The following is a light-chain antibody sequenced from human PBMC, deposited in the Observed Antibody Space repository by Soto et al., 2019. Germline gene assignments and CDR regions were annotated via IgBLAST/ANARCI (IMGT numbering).Light chain of an antibody. CDR2: DVS. J-gene: IGLJ1*01. V-gene: IGLV2-14*03. Sequence: QSALTQPASVSGSPGQAITISCSGTSSDVGAFNYVSWYQQHPGKAPKLMIYDVSNRPSGVSNRFSGSKSGSTASLTISGLQAEDEADYYCSSYTSSSLYVFGTGTQLTVL. CDR3: SSYTSSSLYV. CDR1: SSDVGAFNY.